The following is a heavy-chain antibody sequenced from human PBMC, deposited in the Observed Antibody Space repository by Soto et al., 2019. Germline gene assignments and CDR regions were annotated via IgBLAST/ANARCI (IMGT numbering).Heavy chain of an antibody. CDR2: INPSGGST. J-gene: IGHJ4*02. CDR3: ARDQGIVATIAD. V-gene: IGHV1-46*01. CDR1: GYTFTSYY. Sequence: ASVKVSCKASGYTFTSYYMHWVRQAPGQGLEWMGIINPSGGSTSYAQKFQGRVTMTRDTSKNQFSLHLKSVTPEDSAVYYCARDQGIVATIADWGQGTLVTVSS. D-gene: IGHD5-12*01.